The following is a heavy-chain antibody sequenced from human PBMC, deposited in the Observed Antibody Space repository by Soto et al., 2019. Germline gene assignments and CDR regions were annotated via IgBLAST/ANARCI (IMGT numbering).Heavy chain of an antibody. V-gene: IGHV3-11*01. D-gene: IGHD6-13*01. J-gene: IGHJ4*02. CDR3: ETDSRLLLLAAAGSSVS. Sequence: PGESLRLSCAASGFTFSDYYMSWIRQAPGKGLEWVSYISSSGSTIYYADSVKGRFTISRDNAKNSLYLQMNSLRAEETAVYYCETDSRLLLLAAAGSSVSRGKGTLVTASS. CDR1: GFTFSDYY. CDR2: ISSSGSTI.